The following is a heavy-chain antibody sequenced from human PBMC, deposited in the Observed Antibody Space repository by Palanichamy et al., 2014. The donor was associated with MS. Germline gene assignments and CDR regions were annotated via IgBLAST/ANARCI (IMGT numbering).Heavy chain of an antibody. CDR2: IYTSGST. V-gene: IGHV4-61*02. D-gene: IGHD2-21*01. Sequence: QVQLQESGPGLVKPSQTLSLTCTVSGGSISSGSYYWSWIRQPAGKGLEWIGRIYTSGSTNYNPSLKSRVTISVDTSKNQFSLKLSSVTAADTAVYYCARGRYIVAFDIWGQGTMVTVSS. J-gene: IGHJ3*02. CDR1: GGSISSGSYY. CDR3: ARGRYIVAFDI.